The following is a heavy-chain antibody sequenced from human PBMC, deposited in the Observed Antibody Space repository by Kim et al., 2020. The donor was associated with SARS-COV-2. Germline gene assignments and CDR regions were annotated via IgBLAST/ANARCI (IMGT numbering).Heavy chain of an antibody. V-gene: IGHV3-7*01. CDR3: ATGSLDC. CDR2: IREDASAN. J-gene: IGHJ4*02. CDR1: GFTFTSQW. Sequence: GGSLRLSCAASGFTFTSQWMTWVRQAPGKGLEWVASIREDASANYYVDSVKGRFTISRDNAKNSVYLQMNSLRVEDTAVYYCATGSLDCGGQGTLVTVPS.